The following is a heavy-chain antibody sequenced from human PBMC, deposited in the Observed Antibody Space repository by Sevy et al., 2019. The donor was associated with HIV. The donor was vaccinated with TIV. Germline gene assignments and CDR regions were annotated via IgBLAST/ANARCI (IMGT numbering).Heavy chain of an antibody. CDR1: GFTFSSYA. D-gene: IGHD2-21*02. J-gene: IGHJ1*01. CDR2: MTGSGSIT. V-gene: IGHV3-23*01. CDR3: AKDGLHSGDFEYFQD. Sequence: GGSLILSCAASGFTFSSYAMTWVRQAPGKGLDWVSSMTGSGSITYYGDSVKGRFTISRDNSKNTLYLQMNNLRVEDTALYYCAKDGLHSGDFEYFQDWGQGTLVTVSS.